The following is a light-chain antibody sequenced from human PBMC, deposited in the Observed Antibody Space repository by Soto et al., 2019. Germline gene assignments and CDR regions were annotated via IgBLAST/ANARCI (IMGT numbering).Light chain of an antibody. J-gene: IGKJ1*01. V-gene: IGKV1-17*01. CDR1: QDVDDD. CDR3: LQHLVYPPT. Sequence: DIQMTQSPSSLSASVGDRVTITCRASQDVDDDLGWFQQRPGQAPKRLIYAASILQSGVPSRFSGSGSGTEYTLTIDSLQPEDFASYFCLQHLVYPPTFGQGTKVEL. CDR2: AAS.